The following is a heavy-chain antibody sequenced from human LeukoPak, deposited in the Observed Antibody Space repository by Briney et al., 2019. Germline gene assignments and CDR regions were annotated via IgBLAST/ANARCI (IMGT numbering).Heavy chain of an antibody. CDR2: RHYSGSP. CDR3: ARVSGYCSAGSCYSSTFDS. V-gene: IGHV4-39*01. CDR1: GDSLFRRFFY. D-gene: IGHD2-15*01. Sequence: PSEIPSPTRTVSGDSLFRRFFYLGWLRPPPGKGLEWIWGRHYSGSPYYNPSPKSRVSISVDTSKNQFSLKVTSVTATDTSMYYCARVSGYCSAGSCYSSTFDSWGQGTLVTVSS. J-gene: IGHJ4*02.